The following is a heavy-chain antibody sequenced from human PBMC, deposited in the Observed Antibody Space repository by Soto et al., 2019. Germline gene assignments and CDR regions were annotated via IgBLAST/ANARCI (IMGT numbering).Heavy chain of an antibody. V-gene: IGHV4-59*01. D-gene: IGHD4-4*01. J-gene: IGHJ4*02. CDR1: GGSICKSR. CDR2: IYKSGTT. CDR3: ARLSTTCLDY. Sequence: PSATLSLSCTLSGGSICKSRWSWFRQPPGKGLEWIGYIYKSGTTNYNPSLKSRVTISVDTSKKQFSLKLSSVTAADTAVYYCARLSTTCLDYWGQGTLVTVSS.